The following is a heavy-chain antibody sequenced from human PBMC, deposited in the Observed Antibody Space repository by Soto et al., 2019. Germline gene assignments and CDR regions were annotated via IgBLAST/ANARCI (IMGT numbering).Heavy chain of an antibody. J-gene: IGHJ4*02. CDR1: GYTFISYG. Sequence: QVQLVQSGAEVKKPGASVKVSCKASGYTFISYGISWVRQAPGQGLEWMGWISGYNGNTKYAQKLQGRVNLATDTSRSTASMELRSLRSGDTAVYSCARDLGAQIVDYWGQGTGVTVSS. CDR2: ISGYNGNT. CDR3: ARDLGAQIVDY. V-gene: IGHV1-18*01. D-gene: IGHD1-26*01.